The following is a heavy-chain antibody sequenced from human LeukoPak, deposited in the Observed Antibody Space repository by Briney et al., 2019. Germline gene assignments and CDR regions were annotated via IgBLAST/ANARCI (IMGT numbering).Heavy chain of an antibody. D-gene: IGHD3-22*01. CDR3: AREDNSSGYSY. CDR2: ISSSSSTI. CDR1: GFTFSSYS. V-gene: IGHV3-48*04. J-gene: IGHJ4*02. Sequence: GGSLRLSCAASGFTFSSYSMNWVRQAPGKGLEWVSYISSSSSTIYYADSVKGRFTISGDNAKNSLYLQMNSLRAEDTAVYYCAREDNSSGYSYWGQGTLVTVSS.